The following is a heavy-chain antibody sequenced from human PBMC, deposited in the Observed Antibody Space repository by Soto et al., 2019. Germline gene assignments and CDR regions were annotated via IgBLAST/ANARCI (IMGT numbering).Heavy chain of an antibody. D-gene: IGHD6-19*01. CDR1: GFTFDDYA. V-gene: IGHV3-9*01. Sequence: EVQLVDSGGGLVQPGRSLRLSCAASGFTFDDYAMHWVRQAPGKGLEWVSGMSWNRGTIAYADSVKGRFTVSRDNAKNSLYLQMNSLRADDTAVYYCAKDIRRGFSSAWGDWGQGALVTVSS. CDR3: AKDIRRGFSSAWGD. J-gene: IGHJ4*02. CDR2: MSWNRGTI.